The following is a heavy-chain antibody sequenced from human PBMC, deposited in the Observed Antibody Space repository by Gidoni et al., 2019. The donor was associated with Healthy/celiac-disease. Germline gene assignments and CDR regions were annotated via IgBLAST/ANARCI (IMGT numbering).Heavy chain of an antibody. D-gene: IGHD2-2*01. V-gene: IGHV1-69*01. CDR3: ARDALGYCSSTSCYDAGGWFDP. CDR1: GGTFSRYA. Sequence: QVQLVQSGAEVKKPGSSVKVYCKASGGTFSRYAISWVRQAPGKGLEWMGGIIPIVVTAKYAQKFQGRVTITADESTSTAYMELSSLRSEDTAVYYCARDALGYCSSTSCYDAGGWFDPWGQGTLVTVSS. CDR2: IIPIVVTA. J-gene: IGHJ5*02.